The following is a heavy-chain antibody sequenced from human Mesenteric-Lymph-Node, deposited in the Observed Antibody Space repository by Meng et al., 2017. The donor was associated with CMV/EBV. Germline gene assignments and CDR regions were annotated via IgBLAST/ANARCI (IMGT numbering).Heavy chain of an antibody. V-gene: IGHV3-23*01. CDR3: AKVGYDFWSTYYTHDS. Sequence: GESLKISCAASGFTFSSYEMNWVRQAPGKGLEWVSAISGSGDATYYADSVKGRFTTSRDNSQSTVYLQMNGLRAEDTALYYCAKVGYDFWSTYYTHDSWGQGTLVTVSS. CDR2: ISGSGDAT. J-gene: IGHJ4*02. CDR1: GFTFSSYE. D-gene: IGHD3-3*01.